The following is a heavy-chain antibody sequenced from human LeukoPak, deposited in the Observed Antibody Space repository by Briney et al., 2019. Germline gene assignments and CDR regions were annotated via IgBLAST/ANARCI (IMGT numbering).Heavy chain of an antibody. Sequence: GGSLRLSCAASGFTVSSNYMSWVRQAPGKGLEWVSVIYSGGSTYYADSVKGRFTISRDNSKNTLYLQMNSLRAEDTAVYYCARDTPTELHLGELSLYLGAFDIWGQGTMVTVSS. CDR1: GFTVSSNY. J-gene: IGHJ3*02. CDR3: ARDTPTELHLGELSLYLGAFDI. V-gene: IGHV3-53*01. CDR2: IYSGGST. D-gene: IGHD3-16*02.